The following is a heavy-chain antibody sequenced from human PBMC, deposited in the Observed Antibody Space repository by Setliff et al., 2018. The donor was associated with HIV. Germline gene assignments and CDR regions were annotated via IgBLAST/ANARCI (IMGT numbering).Heavy chain of an antibody. CDR2: IYPADSDT. CDR1: GYTFSAYW. Sequence: GESLKISCKGSGYTFSAYWTHWVRQTPGKGLEWLGSIYPADSDTRYSPSFRGQVSISDDKSISTAYLQWRSLKASDNAIYYCARRRDGFIDFWGQGPLVTVSS. V-gene: IGHV5-51*01. D-gene: IGHD6-25*01. J-gene: IGHJ4*02. CDR3: ARRRDGFIDF.